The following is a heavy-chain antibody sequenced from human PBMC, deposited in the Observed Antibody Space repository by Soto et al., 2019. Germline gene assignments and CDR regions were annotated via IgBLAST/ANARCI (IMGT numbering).Heavy chain of an antibody. Sequence: QVQLQESGPGLVKPSQTLSLTCTVSGDSISSGNYSWSWIRQHRGKGLEWMGYIVYRGSTYYNPSLQCRVTISVDTSRNQFSLRLSSVTAADTAVYYWAIGGSGDIVVVAPIDCWGQGTLVTVSS. CDR2: IVYRGST. CDR3: AIGGSGDIVVVAPIDC. CDR1: GDSISSGNYS. D-gene: IGHD2-15*01. V-gene: IGHV4-31*03. J-gene: IGHJ4*02.